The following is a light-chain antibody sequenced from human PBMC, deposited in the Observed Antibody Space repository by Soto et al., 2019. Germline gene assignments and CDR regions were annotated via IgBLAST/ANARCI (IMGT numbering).Light chain of an antibody. Sequence: DLQMTQSPSSLSASVGDRVTITCRASQTISNYLNWYQQKPGKAPKLLIYGALILQSGVPSRFSGDRSGTDFTLTITSLQAEDFATYYCQQSYSTPLTFGGGTKVEI. J-gene: IGKJ4*01. V-gene: IGKV1-39*01. CDR2: GAL. CDR1: QTISNY. CDR3: QQSYSTPLT.